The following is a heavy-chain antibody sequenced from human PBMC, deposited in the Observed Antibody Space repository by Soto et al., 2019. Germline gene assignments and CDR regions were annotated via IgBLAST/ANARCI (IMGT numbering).Heavy chain of an antibody. CDR2: ISSSGDII. Sequence: GGSLRLSCAASGFTFSDHYMSWIRQAPGKGLEWVSYISSSGDIIYYADSVKGRFTISRDNAKNSLYLQMNSLRAEDTAVYYCARDLGYYDSSGYFDDRGQGTLVSVSS. CDR1: GFTFSDHY. CDR3: ARDLGYYDSSGYFDD. J-gene: IGHJ4*02. V-gene: IGHV3-11*01. D-gene: IGHD3-22*01.